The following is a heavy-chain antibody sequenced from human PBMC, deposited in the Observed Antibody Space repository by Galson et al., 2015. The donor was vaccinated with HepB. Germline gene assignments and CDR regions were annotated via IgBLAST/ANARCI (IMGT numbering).Heavy chain of an antibody. D-gene: IGHD3-16*01. CDR1: GFTFRSYA. Sequence: SLRLSCAAPGFTFRSYAMHWVRQAPGKGLEYVSAISSNGGSTYYADSVKGRFTISRDNSKNTLYLQMSSLRAEDTAMYYCVKGPGSAPLRNWFDPWGQGTLVTVSS. V-gene: IGHV3-64D*06. CDR2: ISSNGGST. CDR3: VKGPGSAPLRNWFDP. J-gene: IGHJ5*02.